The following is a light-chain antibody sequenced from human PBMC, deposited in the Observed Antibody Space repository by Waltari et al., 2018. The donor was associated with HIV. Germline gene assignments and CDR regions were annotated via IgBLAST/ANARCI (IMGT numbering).Light chain of an antibody. CDR1: SSDVGGYNY. Sequence: QSALTQPRSVSGSPGQSVTISCTGTSSDVGGYNYVSWYQPHPGKAPKLMIFAVSKRPSGVPARFSRSKSGNTASLTISGLQAEDEADYYCCSYAGSYTFVFGGGTKLTVL. CDR3: CSYAGSYTFV. V-gene: IGLV2-11*01. CDR2: AVS. J-gene: IGLJ2*01.